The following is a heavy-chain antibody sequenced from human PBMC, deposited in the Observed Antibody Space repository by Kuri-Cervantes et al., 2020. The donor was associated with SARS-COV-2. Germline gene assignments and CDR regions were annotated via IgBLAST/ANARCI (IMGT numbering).Heavy chain of an antibody. J-gene: IGHJ6*02. CDR2: IYHSGST. CDR3: ARRYCSSTSCYTDYGMDV. D-gene: IGHD2-2*02. CDR1: GGSISSSNW. V-gene: IGHV4-4*02. Sequence: GSLRLSCAVSGGSISSSNWWTWVRQPPGKGLEWIGEIYHSGSTNYNPSLKSRVTISVDTSKNQFSLKLSSVTAADTAVYYCARRYCSSTSCYTDYGMDVWGQGTTVTVSS.